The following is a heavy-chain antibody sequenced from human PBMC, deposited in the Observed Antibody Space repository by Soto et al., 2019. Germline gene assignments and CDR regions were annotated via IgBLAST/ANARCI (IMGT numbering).Heavy chain of an antibody. CDR3: ARDRSPGGTVTTGYWFDP. V-gene: IGHV3-9*01. Sequence: TGGSLRLSCAASGFTFDDYAMHWVRQAPGKGLEWVSGISWNSGSIGYADSVKGRFTISRDDAKNSLYLQMNSLRAEDTAVYYCARDRSPGGTVTTGYWFDPWGQGTLVTVSS. CDR2: ISWNSGSI. CDR1: GFTFDDYA. J-gene: IGHJ5*02. D-gene: IGHD4-4*01.